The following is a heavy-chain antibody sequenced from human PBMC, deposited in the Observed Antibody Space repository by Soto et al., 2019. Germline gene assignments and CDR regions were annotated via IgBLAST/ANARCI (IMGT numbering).Heavy chain of an antibody. Sequence: GGTLRLSCAASGFTFSSYAMSWVRQAPGKGLEWVAVISCNGSNTYYAESVKGRFTISKDNSKNTVYLQMNSLRAEDTAVYYCAKGDTSDPLHFWGQGTLVTVSS. D-gene: IGHD6-25*01. J-gene: IGHJ4*02. CDR2: ISCNGSNT. CDR3: AKGDTSDPLHF. CDR1: GFTFSSYA. V-gene: IGHV3-23*01.